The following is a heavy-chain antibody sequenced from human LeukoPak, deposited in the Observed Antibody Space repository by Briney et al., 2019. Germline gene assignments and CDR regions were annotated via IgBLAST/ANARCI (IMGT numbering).Heavy chain of an antibody. CDR2: IYPGDSDT. V-gene: IGHV5-51*01. CDR1: KYSFSTYW. J-gene: IGHJ3*02. CDR3: ARQGGSPRLSPIVAFDI. Sequence: GESLKISCKGPKYSFSTYWIGWVRQMPGKGLEWMGIIYPGDSDTRYSPSFQGQVTISADKSISTAYLQWSSLKASDTAMYYCARQGGSPRLSPIVAFDIWGQGTMVTVSS. D-gene: IGHD1-26*01.